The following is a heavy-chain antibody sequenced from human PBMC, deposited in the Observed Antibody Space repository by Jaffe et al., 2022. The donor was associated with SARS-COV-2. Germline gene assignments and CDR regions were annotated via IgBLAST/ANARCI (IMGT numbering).Heavy chain of an antibody. J-gene: IGHJ4*02. D-gene: IGHD2-21*02. V-gene: IGHV3-21*01. CDR2: ISSSSSYI. Sequence: EVQLVESGGGLVKPGGSLRLSCAASGFTFSSYSMNWVRQAPGKGLEWVSSISSSSSYIYYADSVKGRFTISRDNAKNSLYLQMNSLRAEDTAVYYCARAGERYGGNSYYFDYWGQGTLVTVSS. CDR1: GFTFSSYS. CDR3: ARAGERYGGNSYYFDY.